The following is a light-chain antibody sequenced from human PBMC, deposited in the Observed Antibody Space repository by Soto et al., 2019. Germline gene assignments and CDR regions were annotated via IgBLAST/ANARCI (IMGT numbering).Light chain of an antibody. CDR3: SSYTSSNTLT. V-gene: IGLV2-14*01. J-gene: IGLJ2*01. CDR1: SSDVGGYDY. Sequence: QSVLTQPASVSGSPGQSITISCTGTSSDVGGYDYVSWYQQHPGKVPKLIIYDVTNRPSGVSNRFSGSKSGNTASLTISGLQADDEADYYCSSYTSSNTLTFGGGTKLTV. CDR2: DVT.